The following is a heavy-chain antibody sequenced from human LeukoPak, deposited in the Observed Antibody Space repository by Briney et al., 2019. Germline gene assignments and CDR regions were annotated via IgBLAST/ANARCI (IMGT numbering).Heavy chain of an antibody. D-gene: IGHD3-22*01. Sequence: GGSLRLSCAASGFTFRSYAMSWVRQATGKGVEWVLAISGSGTSTYYADSVKGRFTISRDNSKNTLYLQMNSLRAEDTAVYYCEGTYYYDSSDDYWGQGTLVTVSS. V-gene: IGHV3-23*01. CDR1: GFTFRSYA. CDR2: ISGSGTST. CDR3: EGTYYYDSSDDY. J-gene: IGHJ4*02.